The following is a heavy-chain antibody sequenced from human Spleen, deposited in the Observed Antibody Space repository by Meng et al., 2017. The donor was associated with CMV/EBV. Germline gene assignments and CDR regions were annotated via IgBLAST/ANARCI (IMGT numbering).Heavy chain of an antibody. CDR1: GFTFSSYA. CDR3: ANGGSGPRDY. J-gene: IGHJ4*02. Sequence: GESLKISCVASGFTFSSYAMNWVRQTPGKGLEWVSAIGGSGATTHYADSVKGRFTITRDSSKNTLFLQMSSLRAEDTAVYFCANGGSGPRDYWGQGTLVTVSS. D-gene: IGHD3-16*01. V-gene: IGHV3-23*01. CDR2: IGGSGATT.